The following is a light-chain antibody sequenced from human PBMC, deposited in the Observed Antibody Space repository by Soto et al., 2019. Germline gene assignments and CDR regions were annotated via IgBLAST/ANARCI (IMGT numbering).Light chain of an antibody. J-gene: IGLJ3*02. V-gene: IGLV1-40*01. CDR2: GNS. Sequence: QSVLTQPPSVSGAPGQRVTIYCTGSSSNIGAGYDVHGYQQLPGTAPKLLIYGNSNRPSGVPDRFSGSKSGTSASLAITGLQAEDEADYYCQSYDSSLSALFGGGTKLTVL. CDR3: QSYDSSLSAL. CDR1: SSNIGAGYD.